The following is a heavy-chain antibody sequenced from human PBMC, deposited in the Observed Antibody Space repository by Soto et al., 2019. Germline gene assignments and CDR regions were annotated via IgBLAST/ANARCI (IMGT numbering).Heavy chain of an antibody. CDR3: ARESIAAPNGAFYI. CDR1: GFTFSSYG. D-gene: IGHD6-6*01. CDR2: IWYDGSNK. V-gene: IGHV3-33*01. Sequence: QVQLVESGGGVVQPGRSLRLSCAASGFTFSSYGMHWVRQAPGKGLEWVAVIWYDGSNKYYADSVKGRFTISRDNSKNTLYLQMNSLRAEDTAVYYCARESIAAPNGAFYIWGQGTMVTVSS. J-gene: IGHJ3*02.